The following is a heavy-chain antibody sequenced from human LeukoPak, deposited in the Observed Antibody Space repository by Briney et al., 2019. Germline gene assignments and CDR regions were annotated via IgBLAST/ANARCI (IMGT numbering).Heavy chain of an antibody. V-gene: IGHV4-39*01. Sequence: SETLSLTCTVSGGSISSSSYYWGWIRQPPGKGLEWIGSIYYSGSTYYNPSLKSRVTISVDTSKNQFSLKLSSVTAADTAVYYCARQVKSRKNYYYYMDVWGKGTTVTISS. CDR2: IYYSGST. J-gene: IGHJ6*03. CDR1: GGSISSSSYY. CDR3: ARQVKSRKNYYYYMDV.